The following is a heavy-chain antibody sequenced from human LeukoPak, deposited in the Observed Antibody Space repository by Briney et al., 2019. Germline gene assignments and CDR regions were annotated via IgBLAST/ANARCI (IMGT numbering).Heavy chain of an antibody. Sequence: ASVKVSCKASGYTFTGYYMHWVRQAPGQGLEWMGWINPDSGDTNYAQKFQGRVTITRNTSVTTAYMELSSLRSEDTAVYYCARGLSRWLQSSYDLWGQGTMVTVSS. CDR3: ARGLSRWLQSSYDL. J-gene: IGHJ3*01. D-gene: IGHD5-24*01. CDR1: GYTFTGYY. CDR2: INPDSGDT. V-gene: IGHV1-2*02.